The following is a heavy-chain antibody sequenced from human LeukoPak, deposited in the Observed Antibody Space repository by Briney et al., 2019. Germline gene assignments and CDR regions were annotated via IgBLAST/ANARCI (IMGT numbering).Heavy chain of an antibody. V-gene: IGHV4-61*08. J-gene: IGHJ4*02. CDR2: IYYSGST. D-gene: IGHD3-16*01. Sequence: SETLSLTCAVSGGSVSSGGYSWSWIRQPPGKGLEWIAYIYYSGSTNYNPSLKSRVAISVDTSKNQFSLKLSSVTAADAAVYYCARGGSNFDYWGQGTLVTVSS. CDR1: GGSVSSGGYS. CDR3: ARGGSNFDY.